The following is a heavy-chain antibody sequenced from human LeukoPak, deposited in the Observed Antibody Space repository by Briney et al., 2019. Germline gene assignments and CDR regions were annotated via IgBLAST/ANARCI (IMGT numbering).Heavy chain of an antibody. CDR2: ICGSGGST. Sequence: PGGSLRLSCAASGFTFSSYAMSWVRQAPGKGLEWVSAICGSGGSTYYADSVKGRFTISRDNSKNTLYLQMNSLRAEDTAVYYCASPGDFWSGYPPYYYYYMDVWGKGTTVTVSS. J-gene: IGHJ6*03. D-gene: IGHD3-3*01. CDR3: ASPGDFWSGYPPYYYYYMDV. V-gene: IGHV3-23*01. CDR1: GFTFSSYA.